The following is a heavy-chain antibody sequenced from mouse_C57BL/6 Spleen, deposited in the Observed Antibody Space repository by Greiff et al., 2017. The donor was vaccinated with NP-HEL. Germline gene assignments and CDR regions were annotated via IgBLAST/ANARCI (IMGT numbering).Heavy chain of an antibody. D-gene: IGHD1-1*01. V-gene: IGHV1-52*01. CDR1: GYTFTSYW. CDR3: ARSPITTVVAPFAY. CDR2: IDPSDSET. J-gene: IGHJ3*01. Sequence: QVHVKQPGAELVRPGSSVKLSCKASGYTFTSYWMHWVKQRPIQGLEWIGNIDPSDSETHYNQKFKDKATLTVDKSSSTAYMQLSSLTSEDSAVYYCARSPITTVVAPFAYWGQGTLVTVSA.